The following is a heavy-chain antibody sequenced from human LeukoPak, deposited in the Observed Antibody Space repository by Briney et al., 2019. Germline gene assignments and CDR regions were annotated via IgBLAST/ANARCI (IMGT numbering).Heavy chain of an antibody. Sequence: GGSLRLSCAASGFTFSSYAMHWVRQAPGKGLEWVAVISYDGSNKYYADSVKGRFTISRGNSKNTLYLQMNSLRAEDTAVYYCARDPYCSSTSCYRGGWFDPWGQGTLVTVSS. CDR2: ISYDGSNK. CDR1: GFTFSSYA. D-gene: IGHD2-2*02. V-gene: IGHV3-30*01. CDR3: ARDPYCSSTSCYRGGWFDP. J-gene: IGHJ5*02.